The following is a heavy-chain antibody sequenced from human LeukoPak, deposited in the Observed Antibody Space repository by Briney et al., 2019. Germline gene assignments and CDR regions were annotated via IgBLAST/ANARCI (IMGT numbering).Heavy chain of an antibody. CDR3: ARDPGVATRAFDI. V-gene: IGHV1-69*13. CDR1: GYTFTSYG. D-gene: IGHD5-12*01. Sequence: ASVKVSCKASGYTFTSYGISWVRQAPGQGLEWMGGIIPIFGTANYAQKFQGRVTITADESTSTAYMELSSLRSVDTAVYYCARDPGVATRAFDIWGQGTMVTVSS. CDR2: IIPIFGTA. J-gene: IGHJ3*02.